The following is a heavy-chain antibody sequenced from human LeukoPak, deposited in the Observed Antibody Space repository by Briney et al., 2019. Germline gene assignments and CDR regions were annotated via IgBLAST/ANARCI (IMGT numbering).Heavy chain of an antibody. CDR1: GFTFSSYE. CDR3: ARAMTS. Sequence: GGSLRLSCTASGFTFSSYEMNWVRQAPGKGLEWVSHISSSGTIIYYADSVKGRFTISRDNAKNSLYLQVNSLRAEDTAVYYCARAMTSWGQGTLSPSPQ. D-gene: IGHD4-11*01. J-gene: IGHJ4*02. V-gene: IGHV3-48*03. CDR2: ISSSGTII.